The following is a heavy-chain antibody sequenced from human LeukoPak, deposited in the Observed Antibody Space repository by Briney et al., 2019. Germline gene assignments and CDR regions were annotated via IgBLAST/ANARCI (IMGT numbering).Heavy chain of an antibody. CDR3: ARARDGDYVWGSYRYTRWFDP. D-gene: IGHD3-16*02. V-gene: IGHV3-21*01. CDR2: IRSSSSYI. CDR1: GFTFSSYS. Sequence: GGSLRLSCAASGFTFSSYSMNWVRQAPGKGLEWVSSIRSSSSYIYYADSVKGRFTISRDNAKNSLYLQMNSLRAEDTAVYYCARARDGDYVWGSYRYTRWFDPWGQGTLVTVSS. J-gene: IGHJ5*02.